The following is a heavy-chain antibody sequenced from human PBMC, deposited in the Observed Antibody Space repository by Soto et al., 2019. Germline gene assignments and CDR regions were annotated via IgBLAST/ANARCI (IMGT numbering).Heavy chain of an antibody. D-gene: IGHD2-15*01. V-gene: IGHV1-3*01. CDR2: INAGNGNT. CDR3: AKGGNIAVVVADYGMDV. Sequence: ASVKVSCKASGYTFSNYAMHWVRQAPGQRLEWMGWINAGNGNTKYSQKFQDRVTITRDTSASTAYMELSSLRSEDTAVYYCAKGGNIAVVVADYGMDVWCQGTTVTVSS. J-gene: IGHJ6*02. CDR1: GYTFSNYA.